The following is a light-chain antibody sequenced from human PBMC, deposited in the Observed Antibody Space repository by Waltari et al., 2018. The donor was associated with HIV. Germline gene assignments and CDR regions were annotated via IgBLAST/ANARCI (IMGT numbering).Light chain of an antibody. CDR3: ATWDDSLNGYV. J-gene: IGLJ1*01. CDR1: SANLGSRT. CDR2: SNN. V-gene: IGLV1-44*01. Sequence: QSVLTQPPSASGTPGQRVTIPCSGSSANLGSRTVSWYQQLPGTAPKLLIYSNNQRPSGVPDRFSGSKSGTSAALAISGLQSEDEADYYCATWDDSLNGYVLGAGTRVTVL.